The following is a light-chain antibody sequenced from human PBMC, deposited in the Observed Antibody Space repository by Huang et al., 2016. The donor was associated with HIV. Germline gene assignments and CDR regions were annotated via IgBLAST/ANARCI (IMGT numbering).Light chain of an antibody. CDR2: GAS. V-gene: IGKV3-20*01. CDR1: QTIKNIY. J-gene: IGKJ5*01. Sequence: EIVLTQSPDTLSLSPGERATVSCRVSQTIKNIYLAWYQQKPGQGPRLLIYGASSRAPDIPDRFSGSGSGTDFTLTINRLEPEDFAVYYCQQYDSSQGISFGQGTRLEMK. CDR3: QQYDSSQGIS.